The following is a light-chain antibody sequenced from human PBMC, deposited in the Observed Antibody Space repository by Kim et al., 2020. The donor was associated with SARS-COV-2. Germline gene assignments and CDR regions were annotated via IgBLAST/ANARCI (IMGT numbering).Light chain of an antibody. CDR3: QVWDSSTAR. V-gene: IGLV3-9*01. Sequence: VARGQPGRITCRGNNMGSKHVHWYQQKPGEAPVLVIYRDSNRPSGSPERFSGSNSGNTATLTISRAQAGDEADYYCQVWDSSTARFGGGTQLAVL. CDR1: NMGSKH. CDR2: RDS. J-gene: IGLJ2*01.